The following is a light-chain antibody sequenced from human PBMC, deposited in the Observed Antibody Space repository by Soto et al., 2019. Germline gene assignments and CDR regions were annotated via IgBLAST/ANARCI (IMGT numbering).Light chain of an antibody. CDR2: SNV. CDR1: SSNIGSKT. J-gene: IGLJ1*01. V-gene: IGLV1-44*01. Sequence: QSVLTQPPSASGTPGQRVTISCSGSSSNIGSKTVTWYQHLPGTAPKLLIYSNVQRPPGVPDRFSGSKSGTSASLAISGLQSEDEADYYCAAWDDRLNGFVLGTRTKLTVL. CDR3: AAWDDRLNGFV.